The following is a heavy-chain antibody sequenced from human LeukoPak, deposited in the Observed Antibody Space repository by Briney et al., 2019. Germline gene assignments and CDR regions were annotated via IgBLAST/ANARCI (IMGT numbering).Heavy chain of an antibody. CDR1: GGSMTNYY. J-gene: IGHJ4*02. CDR3: ARRDYDDNTGYFYV. V-gene: IGHV4-59*12. D-gene: IGHD3-22*01. Sequence: ASETLSLTCTVSGGSMTNYYWSWIRQPPGKGLEWIGEIYHIGATNYNPSLKSRVTISVDKSKNQFSLILTSVTSADTAVYYCARRDYDDNTGYFYVWGQGTLVTVSS. CDR2: IYHIGAT.